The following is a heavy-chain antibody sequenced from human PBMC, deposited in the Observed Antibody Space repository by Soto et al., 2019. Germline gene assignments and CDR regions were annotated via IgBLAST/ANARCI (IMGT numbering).Heavy chain of an antibody. V-gene: IGHV1-8*02. J-gene: IGHJ6*02. CDR3: AITPGWFAGMAV. Sequence: SVKVSCKASGYTFTGYYMHWVRQAPGQGLEWMGWIHLESRKTSFAQKFQGRLTMTGDTSIDTAYMDLTSLTSEDTAVYYCAITPGWFAGMAVWGQGTTVTVSS. CDR1: GYTFTGYY. D-gene: IGHD6-19*01. CDR2: IHLESRKT.